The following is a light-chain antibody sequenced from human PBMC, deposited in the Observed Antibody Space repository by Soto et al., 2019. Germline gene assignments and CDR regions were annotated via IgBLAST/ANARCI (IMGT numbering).Light chain of an antibody. CDR2: DAS. CDR3: QQRSNWPYT. Sequence: EIVLTQSPATLYLSPGERATLSCRASQSVSSYLAWYQQKPGQAPRLLIYDASNRATGIPARFSGSGSGTDFTLNISSLEPEDFAVYYCQQRSNWPYTFGQGTKLEIK. V-gene: IGKV3-11*01. J-gene: IGKJ2*01. CDR1: QSVSSY.